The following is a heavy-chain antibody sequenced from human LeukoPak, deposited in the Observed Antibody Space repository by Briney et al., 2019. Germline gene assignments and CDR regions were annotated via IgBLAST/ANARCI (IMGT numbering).Heavy chain of an antibody. CDR2: ISDSGGRT. J-gene: IGHJ4*02. D-gene: IGHD3-22*01. CDR1: GITLSNYG. Sequence: PGGSLRLTCAVSGITLSNYGMSWVRQGPGKGLEWVAGISDSGGRTNYVDSVKGRFTISRDNPKNTLYLQMNSLRAEDTAVYFCAKRGVVIRVILVGFHKEAYYFDSWGQGALVTVSS. CDR3: AKRGVVIRVILVGFHKEAYYFDS. V-gene: IGHV3-23*01.